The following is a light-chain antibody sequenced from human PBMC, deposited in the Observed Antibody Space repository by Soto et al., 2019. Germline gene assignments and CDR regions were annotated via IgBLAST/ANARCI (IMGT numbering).Light chain of an antibody. Sequence: DIQMTQSPSSLSASVGDRVTITCRASQSISYYLNWYQQKSGKAPKLLIYAASSLQSGVPSRFSGQGTGTKFTPNITSLQPEDFATYYCQQSYSTHTFGGGTKVEI. J-gene: IGKJ4*01. CDR1: QSISYY. CDR2: AAS. CDR3: QQSYSTHT. V-gene: IGKV1-39*01.